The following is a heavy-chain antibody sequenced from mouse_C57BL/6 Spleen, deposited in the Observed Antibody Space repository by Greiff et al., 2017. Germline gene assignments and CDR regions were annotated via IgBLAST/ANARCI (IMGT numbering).Heavy chain of an antibody. CDR1: GYSFTDYN. Sequence: VQLQQSGPELVKPGASVKISCKASGYSFTDYNMNWVKQSNGKSLEWIGVINPNYGTTSYNQKFKGKATLTVDQSSSTAYMQLNSLTSEDSAVYYGARLTYGNYSYYAMDYWGQGTSVTVSS. V-gene: IGHV1-39*01. CDR2: INPNYGTT. CDR3: ARLTYGNYSYYAMDY. D-gene: IGHD2-1*01. J-gene: IGHJ4*01.